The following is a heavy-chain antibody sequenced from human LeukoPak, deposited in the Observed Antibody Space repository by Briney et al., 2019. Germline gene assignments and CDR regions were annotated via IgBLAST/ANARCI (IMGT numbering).Heavy chain of an antibody. CDR2: IYPGDSDT. V-gene: IGHV5-51*01. D-gene: IGHD2-2*01. CDR3: ARPALYCSSTVCPPYMDV. J-gene: IGHJ6*03. CDR1: GYTFTGDW. Sequence: GESLKISCKASGYTFTGDWIGWVRQMPGKGLEWMGIIYPGDSDTKYNAPFQGQVTISADKSISTAYLRWGSLKAPDTATYYCARPALYCSSTVCPPYMDVWGKGTTVTVSS.